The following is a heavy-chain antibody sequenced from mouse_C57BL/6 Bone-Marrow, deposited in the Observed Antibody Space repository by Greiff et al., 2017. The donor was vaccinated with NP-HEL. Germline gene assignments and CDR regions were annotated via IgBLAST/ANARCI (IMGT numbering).Heavy chain of an antibody. CDR2: IYPGGGYT. V-gene: IGHV1-63*01. J-gene: IGHJ3*01. Sequence: QVQLQQSGAELVRPGTSVKMSCKASGYTFTNYWIGWAKQRPGHGLEWIGDIYPGGGYTNYNEKFKGKATLTADKSSSTAYMQFSSLTSEDSAIYYCARGGAYYSNYGLAWFAYWGQGTLVTVSA. CDR3: ARGGAYYSNYGLAWFAY. CDR1: GYTFTNYW. D-gene: IGHD2-5*01.